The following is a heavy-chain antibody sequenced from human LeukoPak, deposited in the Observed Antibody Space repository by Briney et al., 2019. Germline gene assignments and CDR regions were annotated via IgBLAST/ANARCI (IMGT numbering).Heavy chain of an antibody. CDR1: GGSFSDYY. J-gene: IGHJ3*02. CDR3: ATYSTGFDI. V-gene: IGHV4-34*01. D-gene: IGHD6-19*01. Sequence: SETLSLTCAVYGGSFSDYYWTWIRQPPGKGLEWIGEINHRGSTHYNPSLKSRVTISVDTSKKQFSLKLSSVTAADTAVYYCATYSTGFDIWGQGTMVTVSS. CDR2: INHRGST.